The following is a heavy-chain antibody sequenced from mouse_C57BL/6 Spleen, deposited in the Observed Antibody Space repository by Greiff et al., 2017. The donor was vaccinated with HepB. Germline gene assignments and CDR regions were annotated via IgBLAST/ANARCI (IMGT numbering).Heavy chain of an antibody. J-gene: IGHJ3*01. CDR1: GYAFSSYW. V-gene: IGHV1-80*01. Sequence: VKLQESGAELVKPGASVKISCKASGYAFSSYWMNWVKQRPGKGLEWIGQIYPGDGDTNYNGKFKGKATLTADKSSSTAYMQLSSLTSEDSAVYFCARWGVWAYWGQGTLVTVSA. CDR3: ARWGVWAY. CDR2: IYPGDGDT.